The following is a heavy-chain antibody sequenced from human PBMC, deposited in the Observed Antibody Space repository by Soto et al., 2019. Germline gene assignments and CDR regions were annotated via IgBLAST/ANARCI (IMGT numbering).Heavy chain of an antibody. J-gene: IGHJ4*02. D-gene: IGHD2-15*01. CDR3: ARALGWTLNY. CDR2: INHSGST. V-gene: IGHV4-34*01. CDR1: GGRFRVYY. Sequence: HSCSISITSVLYGGRFRVYYRARIRQPPGKGLEWIGEINHSGSTNYNPSLKSRVTISVDTSKKQFPLKLSSVTAADTPVYYCARALGWTLNYWVQGTMVTVSS.